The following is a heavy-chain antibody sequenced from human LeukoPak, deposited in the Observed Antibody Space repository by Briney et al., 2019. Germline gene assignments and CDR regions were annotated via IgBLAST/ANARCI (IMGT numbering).Heavy chain of an antibody. J-gene: IGHJ4*02. CDR2: IYYSGST. V-gene: IGHV4-59*12. D-gene: IGHD3-22*01. CDR1: GGSISSYY. CDR3: VGGYYYDSSGFKDY. Sequence: KPSETLSLTCTVSGGSISSYYWSWIRQPPGKGLEWIGYIYYSGSTNYNPSLKSRVTISVDTSKNQFSLKLSSVTAADTAVYYCVGGYYYDSSGFKDYWGQGTLVTVSS.